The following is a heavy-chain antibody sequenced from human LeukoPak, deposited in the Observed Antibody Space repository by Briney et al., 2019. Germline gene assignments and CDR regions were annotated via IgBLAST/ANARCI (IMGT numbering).Heavy chain of an antibody. CDR3: AKVGVGGSGWYYFDY. J-gene: IGHJ4*02. D-gene: IGHD6-19*01. CDR1: GFTFSSYS. V-gene: IGHV3-23*01. Sequence: GGSLRLSCAASGFTFSSYSMNWVRQAPGKGLEWVSGISGSGGSTYYADAVKGRFTISRDNSKNTLYLQMNSLRAEDTAVYYCAKVGVGGSGWYYFDYWGQGTLVTVSS. CDR2: ISGSGGST.